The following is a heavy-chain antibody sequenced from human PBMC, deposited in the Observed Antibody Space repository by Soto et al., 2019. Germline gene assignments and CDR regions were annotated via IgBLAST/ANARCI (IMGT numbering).Heavy chain of an antibody. CDR3: ARESEYSSSGSAFDI. D-gene: IGHD6-6*01. Sequence: QVQLVQSGAEVKKPGASVKVSCKASGYTFTGYYMHWVRQAPGQGLEWMGWINPNSGGTNYAQKFQGWVTMTRDTSISTAYMELSRLRSDDTAVYYCARESEYSSSGSAFDIWGQGTMVTVSS. V-gene: IGHV1-2*04. CDR1: GYTFTGYY. CDR2: INPNSGGT. J-gene: IGHJ3*02.